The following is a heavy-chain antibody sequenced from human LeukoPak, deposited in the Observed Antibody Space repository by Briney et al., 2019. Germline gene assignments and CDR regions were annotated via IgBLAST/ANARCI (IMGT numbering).Heavy chain of an antibody. V-gene: IGHV1-24*01. CDR1: GDSVTELS. D-gene: IGHD5-24*01. CDR3: ATLTIAGYNPHFDY. CDR2: FDPEDGET. J-gene: IGHJ4*02. Sequence: ASVKVSCKVSGDSVTELSIHWVRQAPGKGLEWMGGFDPEDGETTYAQKFQGRVSMTEDTSRDTAYMELSSLRSEDTAVYYCATLTIAGYNPHFDYWGQGTLVTVSS.